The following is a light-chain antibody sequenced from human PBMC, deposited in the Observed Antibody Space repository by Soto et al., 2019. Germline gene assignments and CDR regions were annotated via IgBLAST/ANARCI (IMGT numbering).Light chain of an antibody. V-gene: IGKV1-33*01. CDR3: QHYSNVPPT. Sequence: DIKMTQSPSSLSASVGDRATISCQASQDISNSLNWYQQKPGKAPELLIYDAYNLETGVPSRFSGSGTGTDFTLTISSLQPEDIATYYCQHYSNVPPTFGPGTHVDIK. J-gene: IGKJ3*01. CDR1: QDISNS. CDR2: DAY.